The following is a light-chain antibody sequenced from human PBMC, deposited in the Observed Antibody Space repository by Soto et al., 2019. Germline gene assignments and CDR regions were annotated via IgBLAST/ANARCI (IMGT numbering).Light chain of an antibody. V-gene: IGKV1-39*01. CDR1: QTISSY. CDR3: QQSSNSPYT. J-gene: IGKJ2*01. Sequence: DIQMTQSPSSLSASVGDRATITCRASQTISSYLNWYQQNPGKAPKLLIYAASSLQSGVPSRFSGSGSGTDFTLTISSLQPEDFATYYCQQSSNSPYTFGHGTKLEIK. CDR2: AAS.